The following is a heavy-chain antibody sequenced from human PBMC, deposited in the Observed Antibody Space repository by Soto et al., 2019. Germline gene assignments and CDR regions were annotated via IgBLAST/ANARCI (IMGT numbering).Heavy chain of an antibody. CDR2: IRDKANHYAT. CDR1: GFSFSDSA. CDR3: TRPPSGSYGDDFDY. Sequence: EVHLEESGGGLVEPGGSLKLSCKVSGFSFSDSAMHWVRQASGKGLEWVGHIRDKANHYATAYAASVKGRFVISRDNAQNTAYLQRSSLKADYTSVYYCTRPPSGSYGDDFDYWGQGTLVTVSS. V-gene: IGHV3-73*02. D-gene: IGHD1-26*01. J-gene: IGHJ4*02.